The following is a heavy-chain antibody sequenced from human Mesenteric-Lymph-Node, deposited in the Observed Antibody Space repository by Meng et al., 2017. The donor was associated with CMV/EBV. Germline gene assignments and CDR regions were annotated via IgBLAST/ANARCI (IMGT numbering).Heavy chain of an antibody. V-gene: IGHV3-74*01. CDR1: GFTFSSYW. J-gene: IGHJ6*02. Sequence: GGSLRLSCAASGFTFSSYWMHWVRQAPGKGLVWVSRINSDASSTSYADSVKGRFTISRDNAKNTLYLQMNSLRAEDTAVYYCVRESRAALYYYYYGMDVWGQGTTVTVSS. CDR3: VRESRAALYYYYYGMDV. D-gene: IGHD6-6*01. CDR2: INSDASST.